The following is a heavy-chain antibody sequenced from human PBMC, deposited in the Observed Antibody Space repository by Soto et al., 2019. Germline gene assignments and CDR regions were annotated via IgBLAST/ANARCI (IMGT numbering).Heavy chain of an antibody. D-gene: IGHD4-4*01. CDR3: AKAPRQVTTQGYYYYGMDV. J-gene: IGHJ6*02. Sequence: PGGSLRVSCAASGFPFSSYWRSWVRQAPGKGLEWVSAISGSGGSTYYADSVKGRFTISKDNSKNTLYLQMNSLRAEDTAVYYCAKAPRQVTTQGYYYYGMDVWGQGTTVTVSS. V-gene: IGHV3-23*01. CDR2: ISGSGGST. CDR1: GFPFSSYW.